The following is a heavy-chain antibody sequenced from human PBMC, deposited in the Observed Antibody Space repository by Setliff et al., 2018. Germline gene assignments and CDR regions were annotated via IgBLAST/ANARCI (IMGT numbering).Heavy chain of an antibody. CDR1: GGTFTNYG. CDR3: AREGVDTRSSTDYRYYMDV. V-gene: IGHV1-69*05. D-gene: IGHD5-18*01. CDR2: TIPLFGTT. J-gene: IGHJ6*03. Sequence: GASVKVSCKASGGTFTNYGVSWVRQAPGQGLEWMGGTIPLFGTTDYAQKFHGRVTIITDESTSIAYMELSSLTSDDTAVYYCAREGVDTRSSTDYRYYMDVWGQGTTVTVSS.